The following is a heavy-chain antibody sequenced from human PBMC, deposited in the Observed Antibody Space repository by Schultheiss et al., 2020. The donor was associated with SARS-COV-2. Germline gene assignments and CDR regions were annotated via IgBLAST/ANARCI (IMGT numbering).Heavy chain of an antibody. CDR1: GFTFSSYG. Sequence: GGSLRLSCAASGFTFSSYGMHWVRQAPGKGLEWVAVISYDGSNKYYADSVKGRFTVSRDNSKNTMYLQMNSLRAEDTAVYYCARAQQQLLGKQWLTPYYYYGMDVWGQGTTVTVSS. CDR2: ISYDGSNK. V-gene: IGHV3-30*03. D-gene: IGHD6-13*01. CDR3: ARAQQQLLGKQWLTPYYYYGMDV. J-gene: IGHJ6*02.